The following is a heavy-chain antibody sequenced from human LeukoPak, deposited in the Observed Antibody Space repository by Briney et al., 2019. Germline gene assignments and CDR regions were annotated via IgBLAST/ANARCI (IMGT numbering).Heavy chain of an antibody. CDR3: ARESRQWLVLGGVDY. D-gene: IGHD6-19*01. V-gene: IGHV3-48*01. Sequence: GGSLRLSCAASGFTFSSYSMNWVRQAPGKGLEWVSYIGSSSSTIYYADSVKGRFTISRDNAKNSLYLQMNSLRAEDTAVYYCARESRQWLVLGGVDYWGQGTLVTVSS. J-gene: IGHJ4*02. CDR2: IGSSSSTI. CDR1: GFTFSSYS.